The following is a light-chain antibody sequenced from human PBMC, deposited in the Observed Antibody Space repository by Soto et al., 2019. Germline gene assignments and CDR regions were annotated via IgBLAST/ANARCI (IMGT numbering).Light chain of an antibody. CDR2: EGT. V-gene: IGLV2-23*01. J-gene: IGLJ2*01. CDR3: CSYAGSDILI. CDR1: NNL. Sequence: QSALTQPASVSGSPGQSITISCTGTNNLVSWYQQHPGKAPKVVVYEGTKRPSGVSNRFSGSNSGGTASLTISGLQAEDEADYDCCSYAGSDILIFGGGTKLTVL.